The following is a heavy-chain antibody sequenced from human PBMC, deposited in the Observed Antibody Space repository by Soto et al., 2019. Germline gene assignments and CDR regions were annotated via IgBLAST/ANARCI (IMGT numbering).Heavy chain of an antibody. D-gene: IGHD3-10*01. CDR2: IYWDDDK. CDR1: GFSLSTSGVG. V-gene: IGHV2-5*02. CDR3: AHHPYYGLGSYSFDY. Sequence: QITLKESGPPLVKPTQTLTLTCTSSGFSLSTSGVGVGWIRQPPGKALEWLAVIYWDDDKRYSPSLKSRLTITKDTSKNQVVLTMTNMDPVDTATYYCAHHPYYGLGSYSFDYWGQGTLVTVFS. J-gene: IGHJ4*02.